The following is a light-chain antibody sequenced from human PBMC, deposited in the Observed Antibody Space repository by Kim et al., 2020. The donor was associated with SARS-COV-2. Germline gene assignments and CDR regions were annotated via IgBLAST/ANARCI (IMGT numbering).Light chain of an antibody. CDR2: DVS. Sequence: QSITLSCTGTSSDVGYYNYVSWYQQHPGKAPKLMIYDVSNRPSGVSNRFSGSKSGNTASLTISGLQAEDEADYYCSSYTSSRTNYVFGTGTKVTVL. V-gene: IGLV2-14*03. CDR1: SSDVGYYNY. CDR3: SSYTSSRTNYV. J-gene: IGLJ1*01.